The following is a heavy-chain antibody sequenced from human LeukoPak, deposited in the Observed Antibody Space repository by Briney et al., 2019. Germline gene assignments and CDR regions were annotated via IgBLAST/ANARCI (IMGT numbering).Heavy chain of an antibody. D-gene: IGHD3-10*01. CDR1: GFTFGIYT. CDR2: ISLSSTYI. V-gene: IGHV3-21*06. Sequence: GGALRLSCAASGFTFGIYTMNWVRQAPGKGLEWVSSISLSSTYIYYADSMEGRFTISRDNAQSSLYLQMNSLRVEDTAVYYCARAVSRTIPTGNAFDIWGQGTMVTVSS. J-gene: IGHJ3*02. CDR3: ARAVSRTIPTGNAFDI.